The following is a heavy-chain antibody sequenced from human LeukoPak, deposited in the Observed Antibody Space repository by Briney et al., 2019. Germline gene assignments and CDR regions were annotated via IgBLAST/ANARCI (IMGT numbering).Heavy chain of an antibody. J-gene: IGHJ3*02. V-gene: IGHV4-61*01. Sequence: PSETLSLTCTVSGGSISSSSYYWGWIRQPPGKGLEWIGYIYYSGSTNYNPSLKSRVTISVDTSKDQFSLNLNSVTAADTAVYYCARDVRPLIHAFDIWGQGTVVTVSS. CDR3: ARDVRPLIHAFDI. CDR1: GGSISSSSYY. CDR2: IYYSGST.